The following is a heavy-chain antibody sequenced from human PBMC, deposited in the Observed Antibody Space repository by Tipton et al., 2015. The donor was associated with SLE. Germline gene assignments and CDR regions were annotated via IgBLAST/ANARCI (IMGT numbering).Heavy chain of an antibody. J-gene: IGHJ4*02. CDR3: TTDKLLLDF. CDR1: GFIFTNAW. D-gene: IGHD3-10*01. Sequence: SGFIFTNAWMSWVRQAPGKGLEWVGRIKSKTDGGTTEYGAPVKDRFTISRDDSKNMLYLQMNSLKSEDTAVYYCTTDKLLLDFWGQGTLVTVSS. CDR2: IKSKTDGGTT. V-gene: IGHV3-15*01.